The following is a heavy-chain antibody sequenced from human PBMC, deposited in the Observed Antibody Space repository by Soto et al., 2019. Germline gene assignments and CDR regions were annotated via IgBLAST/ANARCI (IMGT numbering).Heavy chain of an antibody. V-gene: IGHV4-39*01. J-gene: IGHJ6*02. CDR3: ARLNGYCVSTGCHGYYGMDV. D-gene: IGHD2-2*03. CDR1: GGSISSSSYY. Sequence: SETLSLTCTVSGGSISSSSYYWGWIRQPPGKGLEWIGSIYYSGNTYYNPSLKSRVTISVDTAKNQFSLKLSSVTAADTAVYYCARLNGYCVSTGCHGYYGMDVWGQGTTVTVSS. CDR2: IYYSGNT.